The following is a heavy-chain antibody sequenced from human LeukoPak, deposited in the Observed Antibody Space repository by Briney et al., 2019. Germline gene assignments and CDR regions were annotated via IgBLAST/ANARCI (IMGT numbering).Heavy chain of an antibody. CDR2: IRSKAYGGTT. V-gene: IGHV3-49*03. D-gene: IGHD1-26*01. CDR3: TRERDYSGSYHLPFDY. Sequence: GGSLRLSCTASGFTFGDYAMSWFRQAPGKGLEWVGFIRSKAYGGTTEYAASVKGRFTISRDDSKSIAYLQMNSLKTEDTAVYCTRERDYSGSYHLPFDYWGQGTLVTVSS. J-gene: IGHJ4*02. CDR1: GFTFGDYA.